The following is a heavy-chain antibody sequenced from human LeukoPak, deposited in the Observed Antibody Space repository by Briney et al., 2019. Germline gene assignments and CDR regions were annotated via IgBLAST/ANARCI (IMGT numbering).Heavy chain of an antibody. Sequence: GGSLRLSCAASGFTFSSYGMHWVRQAPGKGLEWVAVISYDGSNKYYADSVKGRFTISRDNSKNTLYLQMNSLRAEDTAVYYCAKVGPYTGYDYWGQGTLVTVSS. CDR1: GFTFSSYG. J-gene: IGHJ4*02. D-gene: IGHD2-2*02. V-gene: IGHV3-30*18. CDR3: AKVGPYTGYDY. CDR2: ISYDGSNK.